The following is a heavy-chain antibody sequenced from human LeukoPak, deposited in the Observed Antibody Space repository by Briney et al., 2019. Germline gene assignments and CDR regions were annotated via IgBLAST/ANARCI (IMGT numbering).Heavy chain of an antibody. Sequence: KPSETLSLTCTVSGGSINSSSYYWGWIRQPPGKGLEWIGSLFYRGNTYYNPSVRSRATISVDTSKNQFSLKLSSVTAADTAVYYCARVPHYDSSGYFWFDPWGQGTLVTVSS. CDR1: GGSINSSSYY. J-gene: IGHJ5*02. CDR2: LFYRGNT. CDR3: ARVPHYDSSGYFWFDP. D-gene: IGHD3-22*01. V-gene: IGHV4-39*07.